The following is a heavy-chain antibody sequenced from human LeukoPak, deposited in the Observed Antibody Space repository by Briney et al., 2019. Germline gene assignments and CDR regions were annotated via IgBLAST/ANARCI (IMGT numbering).Heavy chain of an antibody. CDR1: VGSFSGYY. D-gene: IGHD6-19*01. Sequence: SETLSLTCAVYVGSFSGYYWSWIRQPPGKGLEWIGEINHSGSTNYNPSLKSRVTISVDTSKNQFSLKLSSVTAADTAVYYCAREGVAAAALFDYWGQGTLVTVSS. J-gene: IGHJ4*02. V-gene: IGHV4-34*01. CDR2: INHSGST. CDR3: AREGVAAAALFDY.